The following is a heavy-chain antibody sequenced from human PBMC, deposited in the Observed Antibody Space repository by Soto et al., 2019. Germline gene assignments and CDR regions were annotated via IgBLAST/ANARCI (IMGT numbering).Heavy chain of an antibody. CDR2: IYYSGST. Sequence: QVQLQESGPGLVKPSQTLSLTCTVSGGSISSGGYYWSWIRQHPGKGLEWIGYIYYSGSTYYNPSLTSRVTLSVDTSQNQFSLKLSSVTAADTAVYYCAGMVRGVIIHFNWFDPWGQGTLVTVSS. CDR3: AGMVRGVIIHFNWFDP. J-gene: IGHJ5*02. CDR1: GGSISSGGYY. V-gene: IGHV4-31*03. D-gene: IGHD3-10*01.